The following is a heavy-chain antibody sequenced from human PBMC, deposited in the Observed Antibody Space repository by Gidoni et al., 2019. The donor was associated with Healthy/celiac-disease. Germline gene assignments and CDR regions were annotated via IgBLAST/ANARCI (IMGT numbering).Heavy chain of an antibody. D-gene: IGHD7-27*01. CDR1: GFTFSSSA. J-gene: IGHJ4*02. CDR3: ARRRRDGYNGNWGWVDY. CDR2: ISGSGGST. V-gene: IGHV3-23*01. Sequence: EVQLLESGGGLVQPGGSLRLSCAASGFTFSSSAMRWVRQAPGKGLEWVYAISGSGGSTYYADYVKGRCTISRDNSKNTLYLQMNSLRAEDTAVYYCARRRRDGYNGNWGWVDYWGQGTLVTVSS.